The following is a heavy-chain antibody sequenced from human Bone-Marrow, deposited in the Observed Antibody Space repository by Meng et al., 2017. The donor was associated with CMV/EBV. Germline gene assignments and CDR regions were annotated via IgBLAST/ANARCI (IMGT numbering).Heavy chain of an antibody. CDR1: GFTFSSYA. J-gene: IGHJ6*02. Sequence: GESLKISCAASGFTFSSYAMHWVRQAPGKGLEWVAVISYDGSNKYYADSVKGRFTISRDNSKNTLYLQMNSLRAEDTAVYYCAREYSGSYPYYYYGMDVWGQRTTVTVSS. V-gene: IGHV3-30*04. CDR2: ISYDGSNK. CDR3: AREYSGSYPYYYYGMDV. D-gene: IGHD1-26*01.